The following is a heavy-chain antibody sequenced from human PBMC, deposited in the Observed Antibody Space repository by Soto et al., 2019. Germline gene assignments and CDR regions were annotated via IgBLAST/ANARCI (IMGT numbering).Heavy chain of an antibody. V-gene: IGHV3-30-3*01. D-gene: IGHD4-17*01. Sequence: QVQLVESGGGVVQPGRSLRLSFAASGFTFSSYAMHWVRQAPGKGLEWVAVISYDGSNKYYADSVKGRFTISRDNYKNTLYLQMNSLRAEDTAVYYCARDRIDYGDYDYYYGMDVWGQGTTVTVSS. CDR3: ARDRIDYGDYDYYYGMDV. CDR1: GFTFSSYA. J-gene: IGHJ6*02. CDR2: ISYDGSNK.